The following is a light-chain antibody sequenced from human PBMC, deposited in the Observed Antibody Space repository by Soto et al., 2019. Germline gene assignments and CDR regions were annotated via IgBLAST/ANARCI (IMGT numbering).Light chain of an antibody. CDR1: QDISNW. V-gene: IGKV1-12*01. J-gene: IGKJ2*01. CDR3: HQSHSFPFT. Sequence: DIQMTQSPASVSASVGDRVTMTCRASQDISNWVAWYQQKTGTXPXGLIFAANTLHSGVPSRFSGSGSGTEFSLTISSLQPEDFATYYCHQSHSFPFTFGQGPRWIS. CDR2: AAN.